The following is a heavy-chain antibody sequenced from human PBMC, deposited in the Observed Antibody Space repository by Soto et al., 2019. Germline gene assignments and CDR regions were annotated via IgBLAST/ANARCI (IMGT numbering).Heavy chain of an antibody. J-gene: IGHJ6*02. CDR2: ISAYNGNT. Sequence: ASVKVSCKASGYTFTSYGISWVRQAPGQGLEWMGWISAYNGNTNYAQKLQGRVTMTTDTSTSTAYMELRSLRSDDTAVYYCARIESGDYYYYYGMDVWGRGTTVTVSS. CDR1: GYTFTSYG. V-gene: IGHV1-18*01. CDR3: ARIESGDYYYYYGMDV.